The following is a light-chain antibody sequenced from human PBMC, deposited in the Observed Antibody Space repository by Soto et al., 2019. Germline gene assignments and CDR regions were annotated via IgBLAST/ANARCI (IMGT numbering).Light chain of an antibody. Sequence: DVQMTQSPSNLSASIGDTVTITCRASQIVGKWLAWYQQKPVKAPKLLINDVSNLEIGVPSRFRASGSRTEFCLTISGLDPDDFATYDCQQYSTYPLTFGGGTRGDI. CDR1: QIVGKW. J-gene: IGKJ4*01. V-gene: IGKV1-5*01. CDR2: DVS. CDR3: QQYSTYPLT.